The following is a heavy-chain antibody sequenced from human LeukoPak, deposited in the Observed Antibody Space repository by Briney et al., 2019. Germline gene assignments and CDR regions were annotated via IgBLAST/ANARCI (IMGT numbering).Heavy chain of an antibody. V-gene: IGHV3-21*03. CDR1: GFTFTNYA. CDR2: ISSNSNI. CDR3: AREESSPSGYYFDY. J-gene: IGHJ4*02. Sequence: GGSLRLSCTASGFTFTNYAMNWVRQAPGKGLEWVSSISSNSNIYYADSVKGRFTISRDNAKNSLYLQMNSLRAEDTAVYYCAREESSPSGYYFDYWGQGALVTVSS. D-gene: IGHD6-6*01.